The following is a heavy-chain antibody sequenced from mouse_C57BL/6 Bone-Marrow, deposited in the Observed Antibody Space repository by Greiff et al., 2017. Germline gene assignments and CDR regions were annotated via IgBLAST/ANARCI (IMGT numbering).Heavy chain of an antibody. V-gene: IGHV1-81*01. CDR2: IYPRSGNT. J-gene: IGHJ3*01. Sequence: QVQLQQSGAELARPGASVKLSCKASGYTFTSYGISWVKQRTGQGLEWIGEIYPRSGNTYYNEKFKGKATLTADKSSSTAYMQLRSLTSEDSAVYFGARGARCYEYDGGFAYWGQGTLVTVSA. CDR1: GYTFTSYG. D-gene: IGHD2-4*01. CDR3: ARGARCYEYDGGFAY.